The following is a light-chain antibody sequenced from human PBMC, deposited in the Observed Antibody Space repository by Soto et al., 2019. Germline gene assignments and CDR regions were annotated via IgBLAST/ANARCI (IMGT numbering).Light chain of an antibody. CDR1: QSISDT. CDR2: GPS. CDR3: QQYNNWPWT. J-gene: IGKJ1*01. V-gene: IGKV3-15*01. Sequence: IVMTQSPVTLSVSPGGRATLSCRASQSISDTLAWYQQKPGQAPRLLIHGPSTRAPGFPARFSGSGSGTDFTLTISSLQSEDFAVYYCQQYNNWPWTFGQGTKVEIK.